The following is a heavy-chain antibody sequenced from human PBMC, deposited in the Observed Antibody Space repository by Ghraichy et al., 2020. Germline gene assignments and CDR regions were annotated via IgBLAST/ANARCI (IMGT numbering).Heavy chain of an antibody. D-gene: IGHD4-23*01. CDR2: ISGSSANN. CDR1: GFTFSSYA. J-gene: IGHJ4*02. CDR3: AKGQCRATAITPLDY. Sequence: ETLSLTCAASGFTFSSYAMIWVRQAPGKGLEWVSVISGSSANNYYADSLEGRFIISRDNSKNTVYLQMNSLRAEDTAVYYCAKGQCRATAITPLDYCGQGTLVTVYS. V-gene: IGHV3-23*01.